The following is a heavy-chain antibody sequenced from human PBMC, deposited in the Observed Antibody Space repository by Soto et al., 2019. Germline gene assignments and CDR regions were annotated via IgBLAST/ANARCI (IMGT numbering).Heavy chain of an antibody. J-gene: IGHJ4*02. D-gene: IGHD6-19*01. CDR3: VRDGSSGWHFDS. V-gene: IGHV3-7*01. Sequence: GSLRLACEASGXTFSNYGMSWIRQAPGKGLELVANIRKDGSQKYLVDSVTGRFTISRENAKNSLYLQMNGLRTEDTAVYYCVRDGSSGWHFDSWGQGTLVTVSS. CDR2: IRKDGSQK. CDR1: GXTFSNYG.